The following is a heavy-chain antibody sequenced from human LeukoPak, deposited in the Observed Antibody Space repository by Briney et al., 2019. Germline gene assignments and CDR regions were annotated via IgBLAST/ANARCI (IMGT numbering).Heavy chain of an antibody. D-gene: IGHD6-13*01. CDR3: ARFEAAADLYAADAFDI. CDR2: INHSGST. V-gene: IGHV4-34*01. Sequence: PSETLSLTCAVYGGSFSGYYWSWIRQPPGKGLEWIGEINHSGSTNYNPSLKSRVTISVDTSKNQFSLKLSSVTAADTAVYYCARFEAAADLYAADAFDIWGQGTMVTVSS. J-gene: IGHJ3*02. CDR1: GGSFSGYY.